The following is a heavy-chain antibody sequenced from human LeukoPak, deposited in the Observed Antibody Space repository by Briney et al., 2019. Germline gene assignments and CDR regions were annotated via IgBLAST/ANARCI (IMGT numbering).Heavy chain of an antibody. Sequence: SETLSLTCAVYGGSFSGYYWSWIRQPPGKGLEWIGEINHSGSTNYNPSLKSRVTISVDTSKNQFSLKLSSVTAADTAVYYCARRKGTTIVRYYYGMDVWGQGTTVTVSS. V-gene: IGHV4-34*01. D-gene: IGHD3-22*01. J-gene: IGHJ6*02. CDR3: ARRKGTTIVRYYYGMDV. CDR1: GGSFSGYY. CDR2: INHSGST.